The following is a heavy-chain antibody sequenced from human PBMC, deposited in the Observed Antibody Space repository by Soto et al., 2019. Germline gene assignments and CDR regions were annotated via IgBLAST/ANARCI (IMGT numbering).Heavy chain of an antibody. D-gene: IGHD6-19*01. J-gene: IGHJ4*02. V-gene: IGHV3-23*01. CDR2: ISGSGGST. Sequence: PGGSLRLSCAASGFTFGSHAMSWVRQAPGKGLEWVSAISGSGGSTNYADSVKGRFTISRDNSKNTVYLQMSSLRVDDTAVYYCAKDRSSGCYRRDAFAYWGQGILVTVSS. CDR3: AKDRSSGCYRRDAFAY. CDR1: GFTFGSHA.